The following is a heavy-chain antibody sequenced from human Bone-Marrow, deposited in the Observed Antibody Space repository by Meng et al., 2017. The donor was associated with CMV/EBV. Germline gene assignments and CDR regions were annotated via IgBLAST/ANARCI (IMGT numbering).Heavy chain of an antibody. CDR1: GFTFGNAW. CDR2: IKSKTDGGTT. Sequence: GESLKISCAASGFTFGNAWMSWVRQAPGKGLEWVGRIKSKTDGGTTDYAAPVKGRFTISRDDSKNTLYLQMNRLKTEDTDVYYCTTGFGELWESLDAFDIWGQGTMVTVSS. CDR3: TTGFGELWESLDAFDI. J-gene: IGHJ3*02. V-gene: IGHV3-15*01. D-gene: IGHD3-10*01.